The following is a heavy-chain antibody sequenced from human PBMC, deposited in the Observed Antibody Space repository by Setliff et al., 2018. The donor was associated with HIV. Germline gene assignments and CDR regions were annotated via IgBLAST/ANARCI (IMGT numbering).Heavy chain of an antibody. D-gene: IGHD3-3*01. CDR2: MYASGST. CDR3: ARSIVPVASGYYYFEY. V-gene: IGHV4-61*02. J-gene: IGHJ4*02. CDR1: GGSVSSGGNY. Sequence: SETLSLTCAVSGGSVSSGGNYWTSIRQPAGEGLEWIGRMYASGSTNYNPSLKSRVTISVDTSKNQFSLRLSSVAAGDTAVYYCARSIVPVASGYYYFEYWGQGTLVTVSS.